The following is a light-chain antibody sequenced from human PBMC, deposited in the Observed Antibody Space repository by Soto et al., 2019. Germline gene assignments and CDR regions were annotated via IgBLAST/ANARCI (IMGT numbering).Light chain of an antibody. Sequence: DIQMTQSPSSLSASVGDRVTITCRASQGISKGLGWYQQKPGKAPRHLIYATSKLQSGVPSRFSGSGSATEFTLTISSLQPEDFATYYCLQHNCYPLTFGGGTNVEIK. CDR2: ATS. CDR1: QGISKG. V-gene: IGKV1-17*01. CDR3: LQHNCYPLT. J-gene: IGKJ4*02.